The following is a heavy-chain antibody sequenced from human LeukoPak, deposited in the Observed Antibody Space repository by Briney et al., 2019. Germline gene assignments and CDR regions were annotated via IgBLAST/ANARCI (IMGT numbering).Heavy chain of an antibody. CDR2: IREDGSEK. Sequence: GGSLRLSSAAAGFSFSRYWMSWVRQAKGKGLECVAKIREDGSEKHYVDSVKGRFTISRDNARNSLYLQINSLRAEDTAVYYCARDYTGGWNDYWGQGTLVTVSS. J-gene: IGHJ4*02. CDR1: GFSFSRYW. V-gene: IGHV3-7*01. D-gene: IGHD7-27*01. CDR3: ARDYTGGWNDY.